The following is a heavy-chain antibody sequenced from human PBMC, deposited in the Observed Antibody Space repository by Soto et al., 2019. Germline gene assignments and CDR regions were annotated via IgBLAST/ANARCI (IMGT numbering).Heavy chain of an antibody. V-gene: IGHV1-2*04. D-gene: IGHD2-8*01. J-gene: IGHJ5*02. Sequence: QVQLVQSGAEVKKPGASVKVSCKASGYTFTGYYTHWVRQAPGQGLEWMGWINPNSGGTNYAQKFQGWVTMTRDTSISTAYMELSRLRSDGTAVYYCARAPYCTNGVCLNWFDPWGQGTLVTVSS. CDR2: INPNSGGT. CDR1: GYTFTGYY. CDR3: ARAPYCTNGVCLNWFDP.